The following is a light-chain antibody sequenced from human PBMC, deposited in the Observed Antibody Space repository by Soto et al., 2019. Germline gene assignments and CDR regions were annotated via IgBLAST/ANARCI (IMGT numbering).Light chain of an antibody. J-gene: IGLJ1*01. CDR3: SSYTTGSTLPWV. CDR1: SNDIGTYEY. V-gene: IGLV2-14*01. CDR2: GVN. Sequence: QSVLTQPASVSGAPGQSITISCTGSSNDIGTYEYVSWHQHHPGRAPKLIIFGVNDRPSGISDRFSGSKSGNTASLTIFGLQLEDEAVYYCSSYTTGSTLPWVVGTGTKVT.